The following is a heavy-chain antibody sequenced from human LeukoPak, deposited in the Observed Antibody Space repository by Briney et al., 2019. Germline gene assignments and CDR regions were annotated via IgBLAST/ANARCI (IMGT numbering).Heavy chain of an antibody. CDR3: AGGLVTFYYFDY. Sequence: SETLSLTCAVYGGSFSGYYWSWIRQPPGKGLEWIGEINHSGSTNYNPSLKSRVTISVDTSKNQFSLKLSSVTAADTAVYYYAGGLVTFYYFDYWGQGTLVTVSS. J-gene: IGHJ4*02. D-gene: IGHD3/OR15-3a*01. CDR2: INHSGST. CDR1: GGSFSGYY. V-gene: IGHV4-34*01.